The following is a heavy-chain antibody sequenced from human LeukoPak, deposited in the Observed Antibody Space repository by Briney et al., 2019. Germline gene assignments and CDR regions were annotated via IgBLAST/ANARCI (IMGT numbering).Heavy chain of an antibody. CDR1: GDSISSYY. D-gene: IGHD4-17*01. Sequence: SETLSLTCTVSGDSISSYYWSWIRQPPGKGLEWIGYIYYSGSTNYNPSLKSRVTISVDTSKNQFSLKLSSVTAADTAVYYCASSPRGTVTTFRAWGQGTLVTVSS. J-gene: IGHJ4*02. CDR2: IYYSGST. V-gene: IGHV4-59*08. CDR3: ASSPRGTVTTFRA.